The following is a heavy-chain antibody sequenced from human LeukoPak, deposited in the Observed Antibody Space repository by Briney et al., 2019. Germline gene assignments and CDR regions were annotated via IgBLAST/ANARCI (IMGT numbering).Heavy chain of an antibody. CDR1: GGSFSNYY. V-gene: IGHV4-34*01. Sequence: PSETLSLTCAVYGGSFSNYYWSWIRQSPGKGLEWIGEINDSGTINYNPSLMSRVTISVDKSKNQLSLKLGSVTAADTAVYYCARRWNYGRNYYIDVWGKGATVSVSS. CDR2: INDSGTI. D-gene: IGHD1-7*01. CDR3: ARRWNYGRNYYIDV. J-gene: IGHJ6*03.